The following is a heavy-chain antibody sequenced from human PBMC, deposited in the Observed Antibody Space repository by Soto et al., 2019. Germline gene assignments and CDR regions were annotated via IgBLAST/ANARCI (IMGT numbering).Heavy chain of an antibody. D-gene: IGHD3-10*01. V-gene: IGHV1-8*01. CDR1: GYTFSNYD. J-gene: IGHJ4*02. CDR3: AKVSRKGSAIDFDY. Sequence: QVQLVQSGAELKKPRASVKVSCKASGYTFSNYDMNWVRQATGQGPEWIGWVNPNNGDTGYAQKFQGRVTLTTDSSTTTAYMELTSLRSEDTAIYYCAKVSRKGSAIDFDYWGQGTLITVSS. CDR2: VNPNNGDT.